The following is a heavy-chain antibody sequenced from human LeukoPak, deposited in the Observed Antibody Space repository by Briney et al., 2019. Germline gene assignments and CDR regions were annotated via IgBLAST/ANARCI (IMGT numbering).Heavy chain of an antibody. CDR1: GYTFTGYY. D-gene: IGHD6-19*01. Sequence: ASVKVSCKASGYTFTGYYMHWVRQAPGQGLEWMGWINPNSGGTNYAQKFQGWVTMTRDTSISTAYMELSRLRSDDTVVYYCAREDSSGWYSFDYWGQGTLVTVSS. V-gene: IGHV1-2*04. CDR2: INPNSGGT. J-gene: IGHJ4*02. CDR3: AREDSSGWYSFDY.